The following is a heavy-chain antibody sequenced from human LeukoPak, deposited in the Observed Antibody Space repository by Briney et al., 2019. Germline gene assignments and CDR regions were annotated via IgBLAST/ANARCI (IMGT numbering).Heavy chain of an antibody. Sequence: ASVKVSCKASGYTFTGYYMHWVRQAPGQGLEWMGWINPNSGGTKYAQKFQGRVTMTRDTSISTAYMELSRLRSDDTGVYYCARERTRTGYSSSWYHDYWVQGALVTVSS. V-gene: IGHV1-2*02. CDR3: ARERTRTGYSSSWYHDY. D-gene: IGHD6-13*01. CDR2: INPNSGGT. CDR1: GYTFTGYY. J-gene: IGHJ4*02.